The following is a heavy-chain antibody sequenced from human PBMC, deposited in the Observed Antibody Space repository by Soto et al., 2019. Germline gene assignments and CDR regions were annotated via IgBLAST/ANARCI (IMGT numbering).Heavy chain of an antibody. D-gene: IGHD6-19*01. V-gene: IGHV1-3*01. J-gene: IGHJ4*02. CDR2: INAGNGNT. CDR3: ARAWLGSSGSDY. Sequence: ASVNVSCKASGYTFTSYAMHWVRQAPGQRLEWMGWINAGNGNTKYSQKFQGRVTITRDTSASTAYMELSSLRSEDTAVYYCARAWLGSSGSDYWGQGTLVTVSS. CDR1: GYTFTSYA.